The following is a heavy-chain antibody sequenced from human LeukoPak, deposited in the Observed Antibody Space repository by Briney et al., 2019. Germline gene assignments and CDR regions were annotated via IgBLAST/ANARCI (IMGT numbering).Heavy chain of an antibody. D-gene: IGHD3-3*01. CDR3: AREGRFLEWLFSYYYMDV. Sequence: PGESLRLSCAASGFTFSSYSMNWVRQAPGKGLEWVSYISSSSTIYYADSVKGRFTISRDNAKNSLYLQMNSLRAEDTAVYYCAREGRFLEWLFSYYYMDVWGKGTTVTVSS. CDR2: ISSSSTI. V-gene: IGHV3-48*01. J-gene: IGHJ6*03. CDR1: GFTFSSYS.